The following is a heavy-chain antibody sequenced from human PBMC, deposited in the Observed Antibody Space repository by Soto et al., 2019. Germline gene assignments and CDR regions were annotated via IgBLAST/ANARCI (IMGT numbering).Heavy chain of an antibody. J-gene: IGHJ4*02. CDR3: ARHHDS. CDR2: IFYSGNT. V-gene: IGHV4-59*08. CDR1: GGSISSYY. Sequence: SETLSLTCTVSGGSISSYYWTWIRQPPGKGLEWIGYIFYSGNTNYNPSLKSRVTMSVDTSKSQSSLKLSSVTAADTAVYYCARHHDSWGQGTLVTVSS.